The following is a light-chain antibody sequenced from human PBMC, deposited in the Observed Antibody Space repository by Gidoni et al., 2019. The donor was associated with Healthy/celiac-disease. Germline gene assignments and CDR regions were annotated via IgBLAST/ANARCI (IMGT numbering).Light chain of an antibody. J-gene: IGLJ2*01. Sequence: HSALTQPASVSGSPGQSITISCTGTSSDVGGYNYVSWYQQHPGNAPNLMIYDVSNRPSGVSNRFSGSKSGNTASLTISGLQAEDEADYYCSSYTSSSTLVFGGGTKLTVL. CDR1: SSDVGGYNY. CDR2: DVS. V-gene: IGLV2-14*01. CDR3: SSYTSSSTLV.